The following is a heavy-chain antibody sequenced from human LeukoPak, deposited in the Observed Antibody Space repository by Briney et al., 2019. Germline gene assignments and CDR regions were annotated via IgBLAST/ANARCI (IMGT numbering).Heavy chain of an antibody. J-gene: IGHJ4*02. CDR3: ARGGWELSY. Sequence: GGSLTLSCAASGFTFDDYAMHWVRQTPGKGLEWVSLISGDGGITYYADSVKGRFTISRDNSKNTLYLQMNSLRAEDTAVYYCARGGWELSYWGQGTLVTVSS. V-gene: IGHV3-43*02. CDR2: ISGDGGIT. CDR1: GFTFDDYA. D-gene: IGHD1-26*01.